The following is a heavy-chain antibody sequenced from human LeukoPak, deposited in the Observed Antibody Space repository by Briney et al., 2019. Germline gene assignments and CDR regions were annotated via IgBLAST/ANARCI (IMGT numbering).Heavy chain of an antibody. V-gene: IGHV1-18*01. CDR1: GYTFTSYG. D-gene: IGHD5-18*01. CDR2: ISVYNGNT. J-gene: IGHJ3*02. Sequence: GASVKVSCKASGYTFTSYGISWVGQAAGQGLEGMGCISVYNGNTNYAQKLQGRVTMTTDTSTSTAYMELRSLRSDDTAVYYCARVQPYDTAMVTGAFDIWGQGIMVTVSS. CDR3: ARVQPYDTAMVTGAFDI.